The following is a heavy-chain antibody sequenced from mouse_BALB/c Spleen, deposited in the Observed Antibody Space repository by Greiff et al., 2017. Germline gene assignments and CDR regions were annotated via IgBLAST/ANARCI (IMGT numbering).Heavy chain of an antibody. D-gene: IGHD1-1*01. CDR1: GYTFTSYW. J-gene: IGHJ3*01. CDR2: INPSTGYT. Sequence: LVESGAELAKPGASVKMSCKASGYTFTSYWMHWVKQRPGQGLEWIGYINPSTGYTEYNQKFKDKATLTADKSSSTAYMQLSSLTSEDSAVYYCASLYYYGSTPFAYWGQGTLVTVSA. CDR3: ASLYYYGSTPFAY. V-gene: IGHV1-7*01.